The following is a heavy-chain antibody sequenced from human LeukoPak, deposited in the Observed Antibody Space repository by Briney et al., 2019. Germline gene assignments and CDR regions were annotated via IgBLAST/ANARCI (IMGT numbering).Heavy chain of an antibody. CDR2: IRSDGSDT. D-gene: IGHD3-3*01. CDR1: GFTFSDTW. V-gene: IGHV3-74*01. Sequence: PGGSLRLSCAASGFTFSDTWMHWVRQAPGEGLVWVSRIRSDGSDTRYAESVKGRFTISRDNAKNTLYLQMNSLRAEDTALYYCGRAYDFSRHWGQGTLVTVSS. J-gene: IGHJ4*02. CDR3: GRAYDFSRH.